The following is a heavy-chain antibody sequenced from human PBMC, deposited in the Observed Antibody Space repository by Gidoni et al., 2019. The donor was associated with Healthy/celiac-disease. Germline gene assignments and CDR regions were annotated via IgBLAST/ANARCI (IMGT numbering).Heavy chain of an antibody. Sequence: QVQLVESGGGVVQPGRSLRLSCAASGFTFSSYGMHWVRQAPGKGLEWVAVISYDGSNKYYADSVKGRFTISRDNSKNTLYLQMNSLRAEDTAVYYCAKVIGDYGDDYWGQGTLVTVSS. V-gene: IGHV3-30*18. J-gene: IGHJ4*02. CDR3: AKVIGDYGDDY. CDR1: GFTFSSYG. CDR2: ISYDGSNK. D-gene: IGHD4-17*01.